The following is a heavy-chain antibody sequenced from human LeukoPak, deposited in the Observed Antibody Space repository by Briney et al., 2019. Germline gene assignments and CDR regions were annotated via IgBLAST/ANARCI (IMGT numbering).Heavy chain of an antibody. CDR3: ARVPGSGWYDYYYMDV. CDR1: GFTFSSYW. CDR2: IKQDGSEK. D-gene: IGHD6-19*01. Sequence: GGSLRLSCAASGFTFSSYWMSWVRQAPGKGLEWVANIKQDGSEKYYVDSVKGRFTISRDNAKNSLYLQMNSLRAEDTAVYYCARVPGSGWYDYYYMDVWGKGTTVTVSS. J-gene: IGHJ6*03. V-gene: IGHV3-7*01.